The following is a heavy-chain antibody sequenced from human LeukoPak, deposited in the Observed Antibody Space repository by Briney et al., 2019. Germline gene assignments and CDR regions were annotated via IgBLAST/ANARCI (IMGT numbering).Heavy chain of an antibody. Sequence: GGSLRLSCAASGFTFYTRAMHWVRQAPGKGLEWVAMIYYDGSNTYYADSVKGRFTISRDNPKNTVFLQMNTLRVEDTAVYFCARDPPSSGWSFDYWGQGTLVTVSS. CDR3: ARDPPSSGWSFDY. J-gene: IGHJ4*02. CDR1: GFTFYTRA. D-gene: IGHD6-19*01. CDR2: IYYDGSNT. V-gene: IGHV3-33*01.